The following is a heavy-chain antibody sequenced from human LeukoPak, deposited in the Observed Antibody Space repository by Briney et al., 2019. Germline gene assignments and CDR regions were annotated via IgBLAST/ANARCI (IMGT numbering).Heavy chain of an antibody. CDR2: IYYSGST. CDR1: GGSISSYY. Sequence: SETLSLTCTVSGGSISSYYWSWIRQPPGKGLEWIGYIYYSGSTNYNPSLKSRVTISVDTSKNQFSLKLSSVTAADTAVYHCASSGSGYYYYFQHWGQGTLVTVSS. V-gene: IGHV4-59*01. D-gene: IGHD3-22*01. CDR3: ASSGSGYYYYFQH. J-gene: IGHJ1*01.